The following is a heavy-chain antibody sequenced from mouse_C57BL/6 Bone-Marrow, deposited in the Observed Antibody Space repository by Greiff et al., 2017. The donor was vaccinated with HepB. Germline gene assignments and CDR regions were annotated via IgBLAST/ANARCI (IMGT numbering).Heavy chain of an antibody. Sequence: QVQLQQPGAELVMPGASVKLSCKASGYTFTSYWMHWVKQRPGQGLEWIGEIDPSDSYTNYNQKFKGKSTLTVDKSSSTAYMQLSSLTSEDSAVYYCARFEGGDYWGQGTTLTVSS. CDR3: ARFEGGDY. CDR2: IDPSDSYT. V-gene: IGHV1-69*01. J-gene: IGHJ2*01. CDR1: GYTFTSYW.